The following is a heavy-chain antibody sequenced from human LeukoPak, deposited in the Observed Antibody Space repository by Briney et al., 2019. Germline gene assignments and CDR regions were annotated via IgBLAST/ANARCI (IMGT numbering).Heavy chain of an antibody. J-gene: IGHJ6*02. V-gene: IGHV3-66*01. D-gene: IGHD6-13*01. Sequence: GGSLRLSCAASGFTVSSNYMSWVRQAPGKGLEWVSVIYSGGSTYYADSVKGRFTISRDNSKNTLYLQMNSLRAEDTAVYYCAREGYSSSWYTRYGMDVWGQGTTVTVSS. CDR2: IYSGGST. CDR3: AREGYSSSWYTRYGMDV. CDR1: GFTVSSNY.